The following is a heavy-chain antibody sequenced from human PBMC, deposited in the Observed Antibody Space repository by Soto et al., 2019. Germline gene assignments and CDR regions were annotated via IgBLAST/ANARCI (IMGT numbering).Heavy chain of an antibody. CDR1: GFTISDTW. CDR2: IKSIRDGGTT. J-gene: IGHJ4*01. Sequence: PGGSLRLSCAASGFTISDTWINWVRQAPGMGLEWVGRIKSIRDGGTTDFAAPVKGRFAISRDDSENTVHMQINGLKSEDTAVYYCSTDSHLSSVLFRHDNWSQGTLVTVS. D-gene: IGHD6-6*01. V-gene: IGHV3-15*07. CDR3: STDSHLSSVLFRHDN.